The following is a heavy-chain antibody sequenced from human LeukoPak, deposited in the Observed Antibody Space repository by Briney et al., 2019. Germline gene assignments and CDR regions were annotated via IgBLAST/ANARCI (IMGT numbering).Heavy chain of an antibody. Sequence: GASVKVSCKASGYIFTNYAMHWVRQAPGQRPEWMGWINAGNGNTKYSQKFQGRVTITRDTSATTTYMELSSLRSEDTAVYYCARAPAPDAFDIWGQGTMVTVSS. J-gene: IGHJ3*02. CDR1: GYIFTNYA. V-gene: IGHV1-3*01. CDR2: INAGNGNT. CDR3: ARAPAPDAFDI.